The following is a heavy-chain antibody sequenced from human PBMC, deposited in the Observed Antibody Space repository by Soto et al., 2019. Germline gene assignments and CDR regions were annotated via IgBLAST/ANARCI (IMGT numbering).Heavy chain of an antibody. D-gene: IGHD3-10*01. J-gene: IGHJ3*02. CDR2: ISYDGSNK. Sequence: QVQLVESGGGVVQPGRSLRLSCAASGFTFSSYGMHWVRLAPGKGLEWVAVISYDGSNKYYADSVKGRFTISRDNSKNTLYLQMNSLRAEDTAVYYCAKDSGEDDAFDIWGQGTMVTVSS. CDR3: AKDSGEDDAFDI. CDR1: GFTFSSYG. V-gene: IGHV3-30*18.